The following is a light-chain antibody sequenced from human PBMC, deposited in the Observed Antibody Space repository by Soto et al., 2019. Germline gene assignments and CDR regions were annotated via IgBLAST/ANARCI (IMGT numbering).Light chain of an antibody. CDR1: QSVNSNY. V-gene: IGKV3-20*01. Sequence: ETVLTQSPGTVSLSPGEGATLSCSTSQSVNSNYLAWYQQKPGQSLRLLIYGVFNRATGIPDRFSGSGSGTDFTLTISGLEPEGSAVYYFQHYDGSPRTFDQGTKLEIK. CDR3: QHYDGSPRT. J-gene: IGKJ2*01. CDR2: GVF.